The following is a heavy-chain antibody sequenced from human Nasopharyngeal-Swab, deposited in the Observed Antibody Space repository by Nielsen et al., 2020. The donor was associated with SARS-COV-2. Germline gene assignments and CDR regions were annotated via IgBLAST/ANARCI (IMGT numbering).Heavy chain of an antibody. V-gene: IGHV4-34*01. CDR1: GGSFSGSY. J-gene: IGHJ5*02. CDR3: ARAGSRWPFFWFDP. Sequence: SETLSLTCAVYGGSFSGSYWSWIRQPPGKGLEWFGEINHSGSTNYNPSLKSRVTISVDTSKNQFSLKLSSVTAADTAVYYCARAGSRWPFFWFDPWGQGTLVTVSS. D-gene: IGHD6-13*01. CDR2: INHSGST.